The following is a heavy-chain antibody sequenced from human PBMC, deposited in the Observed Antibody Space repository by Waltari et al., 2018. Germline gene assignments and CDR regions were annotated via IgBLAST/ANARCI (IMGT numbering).Heavy chain of an antibody. CDR2: INPNSGGT. CDR3: ARVRVVIATSGDAFDI. D-gene: IGHD2-21*01. Sequence: QVQLVQSGAEVKKPGASVKVSCKASGYTFTGYYMHWVRQAPGQGLEWMGWINPNSGGTNYAQKFQGRVTMTRDTSISTAYMELSRLRSDDTAVYYCARVRVVIATSGDAFDIWGQGTMVTVSS. V-gene: IGHV1-2*02. J-gene: IGHJ3*02. CDR1: GYTFTGYY.